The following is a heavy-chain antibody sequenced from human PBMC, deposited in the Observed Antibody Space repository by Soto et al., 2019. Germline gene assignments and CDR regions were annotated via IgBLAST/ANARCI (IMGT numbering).Heavy chain of an antibody. D-gene: IGHD4-17*01. CDR1: GFTFSGSA. CDR3: SRHEGQDYPSYFGMDV. CDR2: VRSRANNYAT. V-gene: IGHV3-73*02. Sequence: DVQLVESGGGLVQPGGSLKLSCAASGFTFSGSAMHWVRQASGKGLEWVGRVRSRANNYATAYAASVKGRFTISRDDSKNTAYLQMNSLKTEDTAVYYCSRHEGQDYPSYFGMDVWGQGTTVTVSS. J-gene: IGHJ6*02.